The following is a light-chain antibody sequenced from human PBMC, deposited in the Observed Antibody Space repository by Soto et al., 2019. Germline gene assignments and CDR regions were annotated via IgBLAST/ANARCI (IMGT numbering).Light chain of an antibody. J-gene: IGLJ1*01. V-gene: IGLV1-44*01. Sequence: GRDSNIGTNTVNWYQQLPGTAPRLLIYTNNQRPSGVPQRFSGSKTGTSASLAIGGLQSEDGADYYCAAWDDSLGAYVFGTGTKVTVL. CDR3: AAWDDSLGAYV. CDR2: TNN. CDR1: DSNIGTNT.